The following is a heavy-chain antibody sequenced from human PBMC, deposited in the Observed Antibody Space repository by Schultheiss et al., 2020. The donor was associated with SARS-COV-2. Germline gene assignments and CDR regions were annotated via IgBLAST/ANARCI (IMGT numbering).Heavy chain of an antibody. CDR2: ISYDGSNK. Sequence: GGSLRLSCAASGFTFSSYAMHWVRQAPGKGLEWVEVISYDGSNKYYADSVKGRFTISRDNSKNTLYLQMNSLRAEDTAVYYCARDYDSSGYYFDYWGQGTLVTVSS. V-gene: IGHV3-30*07. J-gene: IGHJ4*02. CDR1: GFTFSSYA. D-gene: IGHD3-22*01. CDR3: ARDYDSSGYYFDY.